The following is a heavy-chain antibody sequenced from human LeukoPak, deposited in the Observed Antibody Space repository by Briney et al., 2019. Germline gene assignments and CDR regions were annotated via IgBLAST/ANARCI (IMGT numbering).Heavy chain of an antibody. CDR3: ARARELFYFDY. V-gene: IGHV4-59*01. J-gene: IGHJ4*02. Sequence: PSETLSLTCTVSGGSISTYYWSWIRQPPGKGLEWIGYIYYSGSTNYNPSLKSRVTISVDTSKNQFSLKLSSVTAADTAVYYCARARELFYFDYWGQGTLVTVSS. CDR1: GGSISTYY. CDR2: IYYSGST. D-gene: IGHD3-10*01.